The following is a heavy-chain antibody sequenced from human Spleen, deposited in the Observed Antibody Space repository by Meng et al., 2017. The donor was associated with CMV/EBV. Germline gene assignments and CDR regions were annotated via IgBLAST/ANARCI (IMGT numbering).Heavy chain of an antibody. V-gene: IGHV4-39*07. CDR3: VISSHN. Sequence: LQGTGPGLGKPSEPLSLTCTSSGGSITSTSSYWGWVRQPPGKGLEWIGSIYYRGSTNYNPSLKSRISMSVDMSKNQFSLKVNSVTAADTAIYYCVISSHNWGQGTLVTVSS. CDR1: GGSITSTSSY. D-gene: IGHD3-3*02. J-gene: IGHJ4*02. CDR2: IYYRGST.